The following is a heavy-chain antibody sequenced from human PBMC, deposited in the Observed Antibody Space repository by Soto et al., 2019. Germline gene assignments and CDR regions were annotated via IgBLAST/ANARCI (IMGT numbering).Heavy chain of an antibody. CDR3: ARRYGDAFDI. Sequence: QVELQESGPGLVKPSETLSLTCTVSGGSISSYFWSWIRQPPGKGLEWIGYIYYSGSTNYNPFLKSRVTISVDTSKNPFSLKLSSVTAADTAVYYCARRYGDAFDIWGQGTMVTVSS. J-gene: IGHJ3*02. V-gene: IGHV4-59*08. CDR1: GGSISSYF. D-gene: IGHD2-15*01. CDR2: IYYSGST.